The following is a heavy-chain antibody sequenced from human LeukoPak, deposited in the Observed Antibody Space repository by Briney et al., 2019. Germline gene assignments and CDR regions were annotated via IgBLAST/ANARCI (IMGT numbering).Heavy chain of an antibody. J-gene: IGHJ4*02. CDR3: ARDLSGIAGYTYGRGIDY. CDR2: IKKDGSEK. Sequence: GGSLRLSCAASGFTFSSHWMGWVRQAPGKGLEWVANIKKDGSEKYYVDAVKGRFTISRDNAKTSLYLQMNSLRAEDTAVYYCARDLSGIAGYTYGRGIDYWGQGTLVTVSS. D-gene: IGHD5-18*01. CDR1: GFTFSSHW. V-gene: IGHV3-7*01.